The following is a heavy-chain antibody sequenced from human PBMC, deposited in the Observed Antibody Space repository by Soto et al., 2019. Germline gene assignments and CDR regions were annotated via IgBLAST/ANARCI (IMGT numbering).Heavy chain of an antibody. CDR3: ARPDSSSWAAPFGS. CDR2: IYYSGST. J-gene: IGHJ4*02. D-gene: IGHD6-13*01. V-gene: IGHV4-39*01. Sequence: ASETLSLTCTVSGGSISSSSYYWGWIRQPPGKGLEWIGSIYYSGSTYYNPSLKSRVTISVDTSKNQFSLKLSSVTAADTAVYYCARPDSSSWAAPFGSWGQGTLVTVSS. CDR1: GGSISSSSYY.